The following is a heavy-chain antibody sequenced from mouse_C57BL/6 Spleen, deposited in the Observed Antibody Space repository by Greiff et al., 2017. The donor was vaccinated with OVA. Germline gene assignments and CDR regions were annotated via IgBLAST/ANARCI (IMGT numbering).Heavy chain of an antibody. J-gene: IGHJ2*01. CDR1: GYTFTSYW. V-gene: IGHV1-69*01. CDR2: IDPSDSYT. Sequence: QVQLQQPGAELVMPGASVKLSCKASGYTFTSYWMHWVKQRPGQGLEWIGEIDPSDSYTNYNQKFKGKSTLTVDKSSSTAYMQLSSLTSEDSAVYYCARSDDYRDYWGQGTTRTVSS. CDR3: ARSDDYRDY. D-gene: IGHD2-4*01.